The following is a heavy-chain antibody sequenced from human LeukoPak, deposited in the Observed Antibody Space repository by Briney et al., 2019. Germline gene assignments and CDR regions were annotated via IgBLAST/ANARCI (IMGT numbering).Heavy chain of an antibody. CDR3: ARPKGGSGWYRPLYY. D-gene: IGHD6-19*01. CDR1: GGSISSSSYY. V-gene: IGHV4-39*01. Sequence: SETLSLTCTDSGGSISSSSYYWGWIRQPPGKGLEWIGSIYYSGSTYYNPSLNSRVTVSVDTSKNQLFLRLSSMTTAVTAVYQLARPKGGSGWYRPLYYWCQGTLVTVSS. CDR2: IYYSGST. J-gene: IGHJ4*02.